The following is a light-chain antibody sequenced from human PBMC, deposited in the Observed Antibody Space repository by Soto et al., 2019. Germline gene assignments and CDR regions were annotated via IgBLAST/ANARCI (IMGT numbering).Light chain of an antibody. CDR2: EGG. V-gene: IGLV2-23*01. CDR3: CSFALRSTLI. CDR1: SSDVGNYNL. J-gene: IGLJ2*01. Sequence: QSALTQPASVSGSPGQSITISCTGTSSDVGNYNLVSWYQQYPGKAPKLMIYEGGKRPSGVSNRFSGSKSDNTASLTISGLQAEDEAEYYCCSFALRSTLIFGGGTKLTVL.